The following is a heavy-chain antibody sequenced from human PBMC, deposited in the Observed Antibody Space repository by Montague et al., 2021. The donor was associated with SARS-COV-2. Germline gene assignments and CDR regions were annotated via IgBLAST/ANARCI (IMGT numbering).Heavy chain of an antibody. CDR2: ISFSGDST. CDR3: AKAITYYHRYGYAFHI. D-gene: IGHD3-10*01. V-gene: IGHV3-23*01. J-gene: IGHJ3*02. CDR1: GFTFSSYA. Sequence: SLRLSGAASGFTFSSYAMSWVRQAPGKGLEWVSGISFSGDSTYYADSVKGRFTISRDNSKNTLYLQMNSLRAEDTAVYYCAKAITYYHRYGYAFHIWGQGTMVTVSS.